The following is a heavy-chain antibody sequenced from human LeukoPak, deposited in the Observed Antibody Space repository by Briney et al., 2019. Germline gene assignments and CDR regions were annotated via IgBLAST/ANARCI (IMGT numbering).Heavy chain of an antibody. J-gene: IGHJ6*02. CDR2: ISAYNGNT. Sequence: ASVKVSCKASGYTFTIYGISWVRQAPGQGREGMGWISAYNGNTNYAQKLQGRVTMTTDTSTSTAYMELRSLRSDDTAVYYCARGGTTGTTYYYYGMDVWGQGTTVTVSS. CDR3: ARGGTTGTTYYYYGMDV. V-gene: IGHV1-18*01. D-gene: IGHD1-7*01. CDR1: GYTFTIYG.